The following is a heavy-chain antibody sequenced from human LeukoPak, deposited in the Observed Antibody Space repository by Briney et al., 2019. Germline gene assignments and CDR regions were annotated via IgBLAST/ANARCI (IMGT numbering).Heavy chain of an antibody. Sequence: PGGSLRLSCAASGFTFTNYVMNWVRQAPGKGLEWVSAIGGGATTYYSDYVKGRFTISRDNSKNTLYLEMNSLSPDDTAVYYCARGVEPLAANTLAYWGQGTLVTVSS. J-gene: IGHJ4*02. CDR1: GFTFTNYV. D-gene: IGHD1-14*01. V-gene: IGHV3-23*01. CDR3: ARGVEPLAANTLAY. CDR2: IGGGATT.